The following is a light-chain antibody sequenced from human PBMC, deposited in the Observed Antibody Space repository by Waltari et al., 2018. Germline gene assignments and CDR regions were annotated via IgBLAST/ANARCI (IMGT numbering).Light chain of an antibody. CDR3: QQCNSYLLT. CDR2: EAS. V-gene: IGKV1-5*03. Sequence: DIHVPQSPSTLAASVGDRVTTPCRASPSIGSLLAWYQQTPGKAPKVVLYEASSLESGVPSRFSGSGSGTEFTLTISSLQPDDFATYYCQQCNSYLLTFGGGTKVEIK. J-gene: IGKJ4*01. CDR1: PSIGSL.